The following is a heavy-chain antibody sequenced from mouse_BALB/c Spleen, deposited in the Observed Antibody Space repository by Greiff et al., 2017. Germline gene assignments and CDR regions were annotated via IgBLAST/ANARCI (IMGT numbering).Heavy chain of an antibody. Sequence: EVKLVESGGGLVKPGGSLKLSCAASGFTFSDYYMYWVRQTPEKRLEWVATISDGGSYTYYPDSVKGRFTISRDNAKNNLYLQMSSLKSEDTAMYYCARDGNYGGFAYWGQGTLVTVSA. V-gene: IGHV5-4*02. D-gene: IGHD2-1*01. CDR3: ARDGNYGGFAY. CDR1: GFTFSDYY. CDR2: ISDGGSYT. J-gene: IGHJ3*01.